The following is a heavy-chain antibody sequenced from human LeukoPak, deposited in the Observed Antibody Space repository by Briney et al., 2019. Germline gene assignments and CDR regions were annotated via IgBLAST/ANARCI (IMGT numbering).Heavy chain of an antibody. CDR2: ISGSGGST. J-gene: IGHJ4*02. Sequence: SGGSLRLSCAASAFTFSNYAMTWVRQAPGKGLEWVSAISGSGGSTYYANSVKGRFTISRDNSKNTLYLQMNSLRADDTAVCYCAKCSRVDWLPIDYWGRGTLVTVSS. CDR1: AFTFSNYA. D-gene: IGHD3-9*01. V-gene: IGHV3-23*01. CDR3: AKCSRVDWLPIDY.